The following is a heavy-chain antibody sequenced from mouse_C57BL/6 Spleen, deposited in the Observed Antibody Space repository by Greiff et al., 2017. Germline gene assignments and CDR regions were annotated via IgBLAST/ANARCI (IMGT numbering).Heavy chain of an antibody. CDR2: INPYNGGT. Sequence: VHVKQSGPVLVKPGASVKMSCKASGYTFTDYYMNWVKQSHGKSLEWIGVINPYNGGTSYNQKFKGKATLTVDKSSSTAYMELNSLTSEDSAVYYCARDGSEGNYAMDYWGQGTSVTVSS. CDR1: GYTFTDYY. V-gene: IGHV1-19*01. D-gene: IGHD1-1*01. CDR3: ARDGSEGNYAMDY. J-gene: IGHJ4*01.